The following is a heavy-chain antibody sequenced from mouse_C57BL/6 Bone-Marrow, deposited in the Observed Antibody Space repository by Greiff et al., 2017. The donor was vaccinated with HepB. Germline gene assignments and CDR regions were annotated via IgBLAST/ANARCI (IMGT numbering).Heavy chain of an antibody. CDR2: ISYSGST. CDR3: ASRWLLAWYFDV. V-gene: IGHV3-1*01. J-gene: IGHJ1*03. CDR1: GYSITSGYD. D-gene: IGHD2-3*01. Sequence: DVKLVESGPGMVKPSQSLSLTCTVPGYSITSGYDWHWIRHFPGNKLEWMGYISYSGSTNYNPSLKIRISITHDTSKNHFFLKLNSVTTEDTATYYCASRWLLAWYFDVWGTGTTVTVSS.